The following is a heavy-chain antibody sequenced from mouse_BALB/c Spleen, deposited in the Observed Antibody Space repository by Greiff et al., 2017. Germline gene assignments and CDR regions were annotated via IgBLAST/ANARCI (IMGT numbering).Heavy chain of an antibody. Sequence: QVQLKESGAELVRPGVSVKISCKGSGYTFTDYAMHWVKQSHAKSLEWIGVISTYYGDASYNQKFKGKATMTVDKSSSTAYMELARLTSEDSAIYYCARSDYYGSRYFDYWGQGTTLTVSA. V-gene: IGHV1S137*01. J-gene: IGHJ2*01. D-gene: IGHD1-1*01. CDR2: ISTYYGDA. CDR3: ARSDYYGSRYFDY. CDR1: GYTFTDYA.